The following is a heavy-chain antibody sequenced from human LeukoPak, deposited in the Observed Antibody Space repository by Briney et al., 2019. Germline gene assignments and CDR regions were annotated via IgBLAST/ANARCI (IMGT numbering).Heavy chain of an antibody. CDR1: GGSFEHYF. D-gene: IGHD5-18*01. J-gene: IGHJ4*02. V-gene: IGHV4-59*01. Sequence: SETLSLTCTVSGGSFEHYFWSWIRQPPGKGLEFIGYVYYSGSTDYSPSLKSRLTISADTSKNQFSLKLRSVTAADTAVYYCASHRRSHGAEYWGQGTLVTVSS. CDR3: ASHRRSHGAEY. CDR2: VYYSGST.